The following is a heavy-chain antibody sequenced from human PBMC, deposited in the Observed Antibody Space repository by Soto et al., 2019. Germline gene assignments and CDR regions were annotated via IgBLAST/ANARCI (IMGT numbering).Heavy chain of an antibody. CDR2: ISYDGSNK. Sequence: QVQLVESGGGVVQPGRSLRLSCAASGFTFSSYGMHWVRQAPGKGLEWVAVISYDGSNKYYADSVKGRFTISRDNSKKTLYLQMNSLSSEDTAVYYCAKDYRDGYNRLNDSFDIWGQGTIVTVSS. CDR3: AKDYRDGYNRLNDSFDI. D-gene: IGHD5-12*01. J-gene: IGHJ3*02. V-gene: IGHV3-30*18. CDR1: GFTFSSYG.